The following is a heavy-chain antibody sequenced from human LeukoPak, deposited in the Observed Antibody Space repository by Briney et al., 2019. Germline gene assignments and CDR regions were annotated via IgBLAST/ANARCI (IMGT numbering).Heavy chain of an antibody. CDR2: IYSGGST. J-gene: IGHJ3*02. CDR3: ARDIGYDSSGYLDALDI. V-gene: IGHV3-66*01. CDR1: GFTVSSNY. D-gene: IGHD3-22*01. Sequence: GGSLRLSCAASGFTVSSNYMSWVRQAPGKGLEWVSVIYSGGSTYYADSVKGRFTISRDNSKNTLYLQMNSLRAEDTAVYYCARDIGYDSSGYLDALDIWGQGTMVTVSS.